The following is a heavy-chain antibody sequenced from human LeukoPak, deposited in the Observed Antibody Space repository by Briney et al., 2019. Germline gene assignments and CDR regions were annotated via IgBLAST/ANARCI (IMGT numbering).Heavy chain of an antibody. Sequence: SETLSLTCTVSGGSISSGDYYWSWIRQPPGKGLEWIGEINHSGSTNYNPSLKSRVTISVDTSKNQFSLKLSSVTAADTAVYYCARLGEDYYGSGSYYNVRWFDPWGQGTLVTVSS. V-gene: IGHV4-39*07. CDR2: INHSGST. CDR3: ARLGEDYYGSGSYYNVRWFDP. J-gene: IGHJ5*02. D-gene: IGHD3-10*01. CDR1: GGSISSGDYY.